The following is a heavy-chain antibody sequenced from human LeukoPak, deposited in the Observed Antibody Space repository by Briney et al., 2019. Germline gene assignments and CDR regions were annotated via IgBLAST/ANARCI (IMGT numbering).Heavy chain of an antibody. V-gene: IGHV3-53*01. J-gene: IGHJ5*02. CDR3: ARVIGGIRYFDWYNWFDP. Sequence: GGSLRLSCAASGFTVSSNYMSWVRQAPGKGLEWVSVIYSDYSGGSTYYADSVKGRFTISRDNSKNMLYLQMNSLRAEDTAVYYCARVIGGIRYFDWYNWFDPWGQGTLVTVSS. D-gene: IGHD3-9*01. CDR2: IYSDYSGGST. CDR1: GFTVSSNY.